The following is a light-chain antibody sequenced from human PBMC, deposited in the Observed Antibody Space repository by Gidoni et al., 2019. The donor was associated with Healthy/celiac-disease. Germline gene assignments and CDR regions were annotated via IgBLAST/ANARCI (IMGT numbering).Light chain of an antibody. CDR3: QQYYSTLFT. Sequence: DILMTQSPDSLAVSLGERATINCKSSQSVLYSSNNKNYLAWYQQKPGQPPKLLIYWASTREAGVPDRFRGSGSGTDLTLTISSLQAEDVAVYYCQQYYSTLFTCGPGTKVDIK. CDR2: WAS. J-gene: IGKJ3*01. V-gene: IGKV4-1*01. CDR1: QSVLYSSNNKNY.